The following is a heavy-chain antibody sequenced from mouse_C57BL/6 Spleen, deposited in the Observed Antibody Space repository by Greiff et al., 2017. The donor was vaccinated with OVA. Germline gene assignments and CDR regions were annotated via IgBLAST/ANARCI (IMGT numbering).Heavy chain of an antibody. D-gene: IGHD2-5*01. CDR1: GYTFTDYE. V-gene: IGHV1-15*01. CDR2: IDPETGGT. Sequence: QVQLQQSGAELVRPGASVTLSCKASGYTFTDYEMHWVKQTPVHGLEWIGAIDPETGGTAYNQKFKGKAILTAAKSSSTAYMELRSLTSEDSAVYYSTRSRAYYSNAYYFDGWGQGTTLTVSS. CDR3: TRSRAYYSNAYYFDG. J-gene: IGHJ2*01.